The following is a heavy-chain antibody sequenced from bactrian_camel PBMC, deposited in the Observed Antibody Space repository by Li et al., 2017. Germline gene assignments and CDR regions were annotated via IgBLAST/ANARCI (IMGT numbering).Heavy chain of an antibody. J-gene: IGHJ4*01. Sequence: HVQLVESGGGSVQAGGSLRLSCGASGSIYGDACVGWLRQAPGKEREGVAAIDSDGIASYADSVKGRFTISRDNAKNTVYLSMNSLEPEDTGMYYCAVTPTMRTFDCYLGSSSPRTVWGQGTQVTVS. CDR3: AVTPTMRTFDCYLGSSSPRTV. V-gene: IGHV3S53*01. CDR1: GSIYGDAC. CDR2: IDSDGIA. D-gene: IGHD3*01.